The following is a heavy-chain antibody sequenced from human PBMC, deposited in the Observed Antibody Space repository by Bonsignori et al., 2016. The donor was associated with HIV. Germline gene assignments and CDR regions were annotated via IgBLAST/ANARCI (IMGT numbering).Heavy chain of an antibody. CDR3: ARDGRQLVPSYYMDV. D-gene: IGHD6-13*01. Sequence: WIRQPPGKGLEWIGYIYYSGSTNYNPSLKSRLTMSIDTSKNQFSLRLTSVTAADTAIYYCARDGRQLVPSYYMDVWGSGTTVTVSS. CDR2: IYYSGST. J-gene: IGHJ6*03. V-gene: IGHV4-59*01.